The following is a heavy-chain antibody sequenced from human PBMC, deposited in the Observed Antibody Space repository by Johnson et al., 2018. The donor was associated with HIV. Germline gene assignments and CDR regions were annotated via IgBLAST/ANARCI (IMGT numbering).Heavy chain of an antibody. CDR2: IGTAGDT. Sequence: VQLVESGGGLVQPGGSLRLSCAASGFTFSSYDMHWVRQATGKGLEWVSAIGTAGDTYYPGSVKGRFTISTENAKNSLYLQMNSLRAGDTGVYYCASAAVAASSAFDIWGQGTMVTVSS. J-gene: IGHJ3*02. D-gene: IGHD6-19*01. CDR1: GFTFSSYD. CDR3: ASAAVAASSAFDI. V-gene: IGHV3-13*01.